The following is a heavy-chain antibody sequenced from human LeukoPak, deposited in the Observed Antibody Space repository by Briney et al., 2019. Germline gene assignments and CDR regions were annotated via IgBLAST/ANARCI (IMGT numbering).Heavy chain of an antibody. CDR1: GFTFSHYS. J-gene: IGHJ4*02. CDR3: ARVKGSGWYEVDY. V-gene: IGHV3-21*01. CDR2: ISITSSNT. D-gene: IGHD6-19*01. Sequence: PGGSLRLSCAASGFTFSHYSMNWVRHAPGKGLEWVSSISITSSNTYYAASVKGRFTISRDNAKTSLYLQMNSLRGEDTAVYYCARVKGSGWYEVDYWGKGTLVTVSS.